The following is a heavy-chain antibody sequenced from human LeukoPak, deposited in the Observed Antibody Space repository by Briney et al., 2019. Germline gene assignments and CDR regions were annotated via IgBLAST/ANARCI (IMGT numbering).Heavy chain of an antibody. J-gene: IGHJ6*03. Sequence: KSSQTLSLTCAVSGVSISSGSYSWGWIRQPPGKGLEWIGYFFYTGNTYYNASLKSRVTISVDTSKNQFSLKVSSVTAADTAVYYCARGYCSGGSCPPDYYYYYYMDVWGKGTTVTISS. CDR2: FFYTGNT. CDR1: GVSISSGSYS. CDR3: ARGYCSGGSCPPDYYYYYYMDV. V-gene: IGHV4-30-4*07. D-gene: IGHD2-15*01.